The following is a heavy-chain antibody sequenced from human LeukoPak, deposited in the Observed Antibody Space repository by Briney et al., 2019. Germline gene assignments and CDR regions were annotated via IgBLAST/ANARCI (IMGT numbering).Heavy chain of an antibody. CDR1: GYTFTSYY. D-gene: IGHD1-26*01. Sequence: ASVKVSCKASGYTFTSYYMHWVRPAPGQGLEWMGIINPSGGSTSYAQKFQGRVPMTRDTSTSTVYMELSSLRSEDTAVYYCARVGISGSYLGYWGQGTLVTVSS. CDR2: INPSGGST. CDR3: ARVGISGSYLGY. V-gene: IGHV1-46*01. J-gene: IGHJ4*02.